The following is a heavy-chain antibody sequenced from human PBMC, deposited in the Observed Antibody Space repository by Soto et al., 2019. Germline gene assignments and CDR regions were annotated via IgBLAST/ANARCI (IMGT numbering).Heavy chain of an antibody. CDR2: IHYTGST. D-gene: IGHD1-26*01. J-gene: IGHJ4*02. Sequence: SETLSLTCTVSGGPISGHYWSWVRQPLGKGLEWIGCIHYTGSTDYNPSLKSRVTISVDTSNNQFSLNLISVTAADTAVYYCARYTGSYYSYWGQGTLVTVSS. CDR3: ARYTGSYYSY. V-gene: IGHV4-59*11. CDR1: GGPISGHY.